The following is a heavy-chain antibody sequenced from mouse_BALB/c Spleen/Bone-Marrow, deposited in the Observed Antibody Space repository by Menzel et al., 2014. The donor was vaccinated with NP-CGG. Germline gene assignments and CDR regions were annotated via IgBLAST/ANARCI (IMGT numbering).Heavy chain of an antibody. Sequence: QVQLKESGPELVRPGVSVKISCKGSGYKFTDYAMHWVKQSHAKSLEWIGLISTYSGNTHYNQKFKGKATMTVDKSSSTACIELARLTSEDSAIYYCARNFYGSAYFDFWGQGSTLTVSS. CDR2: ISTYSGNT. CDR1: GYKFTDYA. V-gene: IGHV1-67*01. J-gene: IGHJ2*01. D-gene: IGHD1-1*01. CDR3: ARNFYGSAYFDF.